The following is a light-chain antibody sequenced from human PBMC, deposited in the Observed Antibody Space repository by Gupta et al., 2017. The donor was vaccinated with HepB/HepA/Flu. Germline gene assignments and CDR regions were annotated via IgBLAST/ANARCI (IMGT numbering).Light chain of an antibody. CDR3: QQRNNLST. CDR1: QSVGTS. CDR2: DAS. Sequence: IVLTHSPATLSLSPAERATLSCWASQSVGTSLAWYQQKPGQAPRLLIYDASHRATGIPARFSGSGSGTYFTLTISTLEPEDSAVYYCQQRNNLSTFGGGTKVEIK. V-gene: IGKV3-11*01. J-gene: IGKJ4*01.